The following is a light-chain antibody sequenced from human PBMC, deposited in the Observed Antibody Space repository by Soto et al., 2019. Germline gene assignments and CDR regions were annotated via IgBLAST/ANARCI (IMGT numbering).Light chain of an antibody. Sequence: EIVMTQSPATLSVSPGDRVTLSCRASQSVSSNLAWYQQKPGQPPRLFIYGATSRATGVPARFSGSRPGTEFTLTISSLQSEDVAVYYCQHYSNWPPWTFGQGTKVDIK. J-gene: IGKJ1*01. CDR3: QHYSNWPPWT. CDR1: QSVSSN. CDR2: GAT. V-gene: IGKV3-15*01.